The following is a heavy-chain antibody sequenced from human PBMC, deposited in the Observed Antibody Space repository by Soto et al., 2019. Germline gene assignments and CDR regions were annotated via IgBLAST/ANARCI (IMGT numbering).Heavy chain of an antibody. CDR1: GFTFSNAW. V-gene: IGHV3-15*01. CDR2: IKSKTNGGTT. J-gene: IGHJ5*02. CDR3: TAGLGGS. D-gene: IGHD3-16*01. Sequence: EVQLVESGGGLVKPGGSLRLSCAAYGFTFSNAWMSWVRQAPGKGLEWVGRIKSKTNGGTTDYAAPVKGRFTISRDDSNITLYLQMQRLKNVDTAVYYCTAGLGGSWGQGTLVTVSS.